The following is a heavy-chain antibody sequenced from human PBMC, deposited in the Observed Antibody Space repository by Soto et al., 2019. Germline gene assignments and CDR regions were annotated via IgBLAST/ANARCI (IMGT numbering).Heavy chain of an antibody. CDR2: ISASGEKP. CDR1: GFAFSDYP. Sequence: ESGGGVVQPGKSLKISCAPSGFAFSDYPMTWVRQPPGQGLEWVSGISASGEKPYYADSVKGRFTISRDNSKNTLSLQMNSLRVEDTGIYYCAKLEWLEFGGDYWGQGTLVTVSS. V-gene: IGHV3-23*01. CDR3: AKLEWLEFGGDY. D-gene: IGHD6-19*01. J-gene: IGHJ4*02.